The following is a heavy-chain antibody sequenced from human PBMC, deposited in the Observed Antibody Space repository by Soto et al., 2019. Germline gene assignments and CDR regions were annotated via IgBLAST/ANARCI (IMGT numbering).Heavy chain of an antibody. D-gene: IGHD7-27*01. CDR1: GGSISSSNW. J-gene: IGHJ4*02. CDR3: ARGPSGDKVDY. Sequence: SETLSLTCAVSGGSISSSNWWIWVRQSPGKGLEWIGEIYHSGSTNYNPSLKSRVTISIDKSKNQFSLKLSSVSAADTAVYYCARGPSGDKVDYWGQGTLVTVSS. CDR2: IYHSGST. V-gene: IGHV4-4*02.